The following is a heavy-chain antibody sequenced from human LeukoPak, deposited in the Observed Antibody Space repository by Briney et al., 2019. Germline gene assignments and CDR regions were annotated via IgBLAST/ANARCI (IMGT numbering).Heavy chain of an antibody. CDR3: ARLLHAPYLIDS. CDR1: DSSITSTYY. V-gene: IGHV4-38-2*02. D-gene: IGHD2-8*01. Sequence: KPSETLSLTCTVSDSSITSTYYWAWFRQPPGKGLEWIATVFRLQTVRTFNNPSLGSRVTMSLDPSHNQFSLNLTSVTAADTALYFCARLLHAPYLIDSWGQGTLVTVSS. CDR2: VFRLQTVRT. J-gene: IGHJ4*02.